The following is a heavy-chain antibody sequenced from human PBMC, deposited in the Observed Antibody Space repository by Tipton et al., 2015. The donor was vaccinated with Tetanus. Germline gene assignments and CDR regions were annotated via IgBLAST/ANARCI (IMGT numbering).Heavy chain of an antibody. D-gene: IGHD6-19*01. V-gene: IGHV4-59*01. J-gene: IGHJ4*02. CDR2: ISHSGSP. CDR3: AGSQWLDGFIFDY. Sequence: TLSLTCNVSGGSITTDYWSWIRQSPGKTLEWIGYISHSGSPNYNPSLKSRATVSVDTSKNQFSLDLTSVTAADTGVYYCAGSQWLDGFIFDYWGQGSLVTVAS. CDR1: GGSITTDY.